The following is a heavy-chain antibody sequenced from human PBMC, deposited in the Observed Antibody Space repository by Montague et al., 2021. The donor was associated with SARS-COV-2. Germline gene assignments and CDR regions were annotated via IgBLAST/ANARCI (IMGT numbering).Heavy chain of an antibody. Sequence: SLRLSCAASGFTLNTYGMSWVRQAPGQGLERVSCISSSGGTYYSGSVKSRFDISRDTSNNTLYLQMNSLRAEDTAIYYCAKQRGTITTTFDYWGQGTLVTVSS. J-gene: IGHJ4*02. CDR3: AKQRGTITTTFDY. V-gene: IGHV3-23*01. D-gene: IGHD1-1*01. CDR1: GFTLNTYG. CDR2: ISSSGGT.